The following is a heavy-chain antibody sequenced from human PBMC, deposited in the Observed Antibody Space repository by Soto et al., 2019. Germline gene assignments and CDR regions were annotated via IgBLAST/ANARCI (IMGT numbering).Heavy chain of an antibody. CDR3: VKGRDGASWTEFDH. V-gene: IGHV3-43*01. CDR2: IGRDGSNT. CDR1: GFMFDDFS. J-gene: IGHJ4*02. Sequence: EVRLVESGGVVVQPGGSLRLSCAASGFMFDDFSMHWVRQAPGKGLEWVALIGRDGSNTYYADSVRGRFIVSRDNSKNSLYLQMNSLRSEDSALYYCVKGRDGASWTEFDHWGQGTLVTVSS. D-gene: IGHD2-2*01.